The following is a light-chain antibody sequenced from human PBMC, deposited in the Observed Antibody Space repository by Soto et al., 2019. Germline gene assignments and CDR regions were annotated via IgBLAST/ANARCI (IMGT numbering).Light chain of an antibody. Sequence: QSALTQPRSVSGSPGQSVTISCTGTNSDVGAYTLVSWYQQLPGKAPKLIISAVTYRPSGVPDRFSGSKSGNTASLTISGLQTEDEADYYCSSHAHSYNWVFGGGTKLTV. CDR3: SSHAHSYNWV. J-gene: IGLJ3*02. CDR2: AVT. V-gene: IGLV2-11*01. CDR1: NSDVGAYTL.